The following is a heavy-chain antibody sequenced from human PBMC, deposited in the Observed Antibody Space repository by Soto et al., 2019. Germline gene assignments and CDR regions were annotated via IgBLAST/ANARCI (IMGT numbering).Heavy chain of an antibody. V-gene: IGHV3-30*03. CDR1: GFIFTSYG. J-gene: IGHJ6*02. Sequence: GGSLSLSCAASGFIFTSYGMHWVRQAPGKGLEWVALILHDGSAEYYADSVKGRLTISRDNSKNTLYLQMNSLIAEDTAVYYCARSRDGYSFYFYYGMDGWGQGTTVTSP. CDR3: ARSRDGYSFYFYYGMDG. D-gene: IGHD5-18*01. CDR2: ILHDGSAE.